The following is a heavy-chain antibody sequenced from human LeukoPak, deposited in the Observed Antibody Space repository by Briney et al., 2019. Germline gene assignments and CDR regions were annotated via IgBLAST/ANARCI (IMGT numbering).Heavy chain of an antibody. CDR1: GFTFSSYA. J-gene: IGHJ4*02. V-gene: IGHV3-21*01. D-gene: IGHD6-19*01. CDR2: ISSSSRYI. Sequence: GGSLRLSCAASGFTFSSYAMNWVRQAPGKGLEWVSFISSSSRYIYYADSVKGRFTISRDNAKNSLYLQMNSLRVEDTAVYYCARDNGWGRYYFDSWGQGTLATVSS. CDR3: ARDNGWGRYYFDS.